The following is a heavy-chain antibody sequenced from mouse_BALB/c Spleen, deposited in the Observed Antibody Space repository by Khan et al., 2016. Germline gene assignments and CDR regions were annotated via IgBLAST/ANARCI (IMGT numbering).Heavy chain of an antibody. CDR2: INPSNGRT. Sequence: VQLKQSGAELVKPGASVKLSCKASGYTFTSYWMHWVKQRPGQGLEWIGEINPSNGRTNYDEKFKTKATLTVDKSSSTAYMQLSSLTSEDSAVYYCARGGPNWDYFDYWGQGTTLTVSS. CDR3: ARGGPNWDYFDY. J-gene: IGHJ2*01. CDR1: GYTFTSYW. V-gene: IGHV1S81*02. D-gene: IGHD4-1*02.